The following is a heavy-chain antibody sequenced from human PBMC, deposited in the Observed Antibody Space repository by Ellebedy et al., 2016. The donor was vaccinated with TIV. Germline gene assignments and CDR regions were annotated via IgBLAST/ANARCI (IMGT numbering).Heavy chain of an antibody. V-gene: IGHV6-1*01. CDR3: AREAYYGSGKPNPLAY. D-gene: IGHD3-10*01. CDR2: TFYRSQWHT. CDR1: GDSVSSNSAA. Sequence: SQTLSLTCXISGDSVSSNSAAWNWIRQSPSRGLEWLGRTFYRSQWHTDYADSVKSRITISPDTSKNQFSLQLNSVTPEGTAVYYCAREAYYGSGKPNPLAYWGQGTLVTVSS. J-gene: IGHJ4*02.